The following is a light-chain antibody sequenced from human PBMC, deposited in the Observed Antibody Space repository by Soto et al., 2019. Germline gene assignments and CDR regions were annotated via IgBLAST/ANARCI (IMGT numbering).Light chain of an antibody. J-gene: IGKJ5*01. CDR1: QSVSGN. Sequence: EIVMTQSPATLSVSRGERATLSCRASQSVSGNLAWYQQKPGQAPRLLIYAASTRATGIPDRFSGSGSGTDFTLTIDGLEPEDFVVYYCQQYGYSPITFGQGTRLE. V-gene: IGKV3-15*01. CDR3: QQYGYSPIT. CDR2: AAS.